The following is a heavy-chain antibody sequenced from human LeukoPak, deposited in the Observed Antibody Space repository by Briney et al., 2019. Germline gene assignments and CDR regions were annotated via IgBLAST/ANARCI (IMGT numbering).Heavy chain of an antibody. Sequence: GGSLRLSCAASGFTFSSYGMHWVRQAPGKGLEWVAFIRYDGSNKYYADSVKGRFTISRDNSKNTLYLQMNSLRAEDTAVYYCAKGSTSHTLGRIEAWGQGTLVTVPS. CDR1: GFTFSSYG. CDR2: IRYDGSNK. D-gene: IGHD2-2*01. V-gene: IGHV3-30*02. CDR3: AKGSTSHTLGRIEA. J-gene: IGHJ5*02.